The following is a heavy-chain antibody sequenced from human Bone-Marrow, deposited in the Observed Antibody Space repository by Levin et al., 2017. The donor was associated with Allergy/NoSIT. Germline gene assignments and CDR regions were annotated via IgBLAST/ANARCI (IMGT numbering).Heavy chain of an antibody. Sequence: AGGSLRLSCAASGFTFSSYWMHWVRQAPGEGLVWVSRIHGDGSSTSYADSVKGRFTISRDNAKNTLYLQMNSLRAEDTAVYYCARDLPGDLRASSVDYWGQGTLVTVSP. V-gene: IGHV3-74*01. CDR3: ARDLPGDLRASSVDY. CDR1: GFTFSSYW. CDR2: IHGDGSST. J-gene: IGHJ4*02. D-gene: IGHD1-1*01.